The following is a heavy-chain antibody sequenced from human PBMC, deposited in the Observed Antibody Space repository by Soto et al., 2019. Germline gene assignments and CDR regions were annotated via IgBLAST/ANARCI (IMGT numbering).Heavy chain of an antibody. Sequence: PADTLSLTGGVSGDSVSSHYWTWIRQSPGKGLEWIGYIYNSGSSNYNPSLKSRVTISADTYKNQFSLRLSSVAAADTAVYYCARGWWEREGYVMDVWGQGTTVTVSS. V-gene: IGHV4-59*02. CDR2: IYNSGSS. CDR3: ARGWWEREGYVMDV. CDR1: GDSVSSHY. D-gene: IGHD1-26*01. J-gene: IGHJ6*02.